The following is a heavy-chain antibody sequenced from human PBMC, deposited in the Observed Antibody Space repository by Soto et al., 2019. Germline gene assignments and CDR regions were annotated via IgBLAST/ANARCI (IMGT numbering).Heavy chain of an antibody. V-gene: IGHV1-3*01. J-gene: IGHJ3*02. Sequence: GASVKVSCKASGYTFTNYAMHWVRQAPGQRLEWMGWTNAGNGNTKYSQRFQGRVTITRDTSASTAYLELSSLRSEDTAVYFCAGGGNGFDIGGKGKLVPVSS. D-gene: IGHD1-1*01. CDR3: AGGGNGFDI. CDR2: TNAGNGNT. CDR1: GYTFTNYA.